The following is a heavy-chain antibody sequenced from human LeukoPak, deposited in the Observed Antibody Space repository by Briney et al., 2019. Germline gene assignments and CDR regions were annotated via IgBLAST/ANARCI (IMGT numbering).Heavy chain of an antibody. V-gene: IGHV3-21*06. J-gene: IGHJ5*02. D-gene: IGHD2-15*01. CDR2: ISSSATFM. CDR3: ARVDCSGGGCYSGGWFDP. CDR1: GFTFSSYT. Sequence: GGSLRLSCAASGFTFSSYTMNWVRQAPGKGLEWVSSISSSATFMYHADPVKGRFTISRDNAKNSLYLQMNSLRAEDTAIYYCARVDCSGGGCYSGGWFDPWGQGTLVTVSS.